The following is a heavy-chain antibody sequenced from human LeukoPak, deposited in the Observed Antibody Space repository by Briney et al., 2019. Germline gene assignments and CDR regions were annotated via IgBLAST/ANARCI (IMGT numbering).Heavy chain of an antibody. Sequence: ASVKVSCKASGYTFTSYGISWVRQAPGQGLEWMGWISACNANTNYAQKFQGRVTMTRDTSISTAYMELSRLRSDDTAVYYCARAATTYTAMVTSYWGQGTLVTVSS. V-gene: IGHV1-18*01. CDR1: GYTFTSYG. CDR2: ISACNANT. D-gene: IGHD5-18*01. J-gene: IGHJ4*02. CDR3: ARAATTYTAMVTSY.